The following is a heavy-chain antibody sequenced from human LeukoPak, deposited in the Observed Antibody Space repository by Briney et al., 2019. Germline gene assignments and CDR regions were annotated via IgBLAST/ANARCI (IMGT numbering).Heavy chain of an antibody. CDR1: GGSISSYY. J-gene: IGHJ3*02. CDR2: IYYSGST. V-gene: IGHV4-59*01. Sequence: SETLSLTCTVSGGSISSYYWSWIRQPLGKGLEWIGYIYYSGSTNYNPSLKSRVTISVDTSKNQFSLKLSSVTAADTAVYYCARAQMYYDILTGYDAFDIWGQGTMVTVSS. D-gene: IGHD3-9*01. CDR3: ARAQMYYDILTGYDAFDI.